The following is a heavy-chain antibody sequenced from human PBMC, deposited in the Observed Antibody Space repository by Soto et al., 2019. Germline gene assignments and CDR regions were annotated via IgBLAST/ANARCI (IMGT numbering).Heavy chain of an antibody. CDR2: ISYDGSNK. CDR1: GFTFSSYG. J-gene: IGHJ4*02. V-gene: IGHV3-30*18. CDR3: AKAPDVYSVKQYSSGWPDY. Sequence: GGSLRLSCAASGFTFSSYGMHWVRQAPGKGLEWVAVISYDGSNKYYADSVKGRFTISRDNSKNTLYLQMNSLRAEDTALYYCAKAPDVYSVKQYSSGWPDYWGQGTLVTVSS. D-gene: IGHD6-19*01.